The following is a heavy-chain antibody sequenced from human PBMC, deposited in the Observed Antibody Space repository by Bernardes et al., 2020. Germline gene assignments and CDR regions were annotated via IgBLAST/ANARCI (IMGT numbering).Heavy chain of an antibody. J-gene: IGHJ4*02. CDR1: GGSVSSGSYY. CDR3: ARGSEADHFDY. V-gene: IGHV4-61*01. Sequence: SETLSLTCTVSGGSVSSGSYYWSWIRQPPGKGLELIGYIYYSGSTNYNPSLKSRVTISVDTSKNQFSLKLSSVTAADTAVYYCARGSEADHFDYWGQGTLVTVSS. CDR2: IYYSGST.